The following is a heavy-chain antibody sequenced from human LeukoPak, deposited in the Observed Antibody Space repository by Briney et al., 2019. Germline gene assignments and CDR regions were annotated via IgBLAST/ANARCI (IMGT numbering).Heavy chain of an antibody. V-gene: IGHV3-33*01. CDR2: IWYDRSNK. Sequence: PGRSLRLSCAASGFTFSSYGMHWVRQAPGQGLEWVAFIWYDRSNKYYADSVKGRFTISRDNSKNPLYLQMDSLRAEDTAVYYRARQRSGFLFDYGGEGTLVTVP. CDR3: ARQRSGFLFDY. D-gene: IGHD3-10*01. J-gene: IGHJ4*02. CDR1: GFTFSSYG.